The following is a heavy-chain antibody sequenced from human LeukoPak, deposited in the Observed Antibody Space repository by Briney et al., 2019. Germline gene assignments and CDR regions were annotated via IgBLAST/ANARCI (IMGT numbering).Heavy chain of an antibody. Sequence: KPSETLSLTCAVSGGSISSSNWWSWIRQPPGKGLEWIGEIYHSGSTNYNLSLKSRVTISVDTSKNQFSLKLSSVTAADTAVYYCARFRHDSSQAIDYWGRGTLVTVSS. D-gene: IGHD3-22*01. CDR3: ARFRHDSSQAIDY. V-gene: IGHV4-4*02. CDR1: GGSISSSNW. CDR2: IYHSGST. J-gene: IGHJ4*02.